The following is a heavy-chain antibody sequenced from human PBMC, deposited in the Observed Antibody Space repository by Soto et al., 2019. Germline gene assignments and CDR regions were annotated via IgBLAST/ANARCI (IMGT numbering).Heavy chain of an antibody. D-gene: IGHD3-10*01. J-gene: IGHJ4*02. CDR2: INHSGST. CDR3: ARGNTYYSHYYGSGSYYTTGLAY. Sequence: SSETLCLTCAVYGGSFSGYYWSWIRKPPGKGLEWIGEINHSGSTNYNPSLKSRVTISVDTSKNQFSLKLSSVTAADTAVYYCARGNTYYSHYYGSGSYYTTGLAYWGQGTLVTVSS. V-gene: IGHV4-34*01. CDR1: GGSFSGYY.